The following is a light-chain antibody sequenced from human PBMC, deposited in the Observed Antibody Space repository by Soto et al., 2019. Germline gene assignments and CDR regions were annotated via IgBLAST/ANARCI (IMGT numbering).Light chain of an antibody. Sequence: QSVLTQPASVSGSPGQSITISCTGTSSDVGSYNLGSWYQQHTGKAPKLMIYEVSQRPSGVSNHFSGSKSGNTASLTIARLQAEDEADYYVSSYAGSSTPYVFGPGTKLTV. CDR1: SSDVGSYNL. CDR3: SSYAGSSTPYV. CDR2: EVS. V-gene: IGLV2-23*02. J-gene: IGLJ1*01.